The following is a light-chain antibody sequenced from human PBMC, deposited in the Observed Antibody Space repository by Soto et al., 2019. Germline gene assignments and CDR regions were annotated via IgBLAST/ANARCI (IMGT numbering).Light chain of an antibody. V-gene: IGKV3-20*01. CDR1: QSVSSNY. J-gene: IGKJ1*01. CDR3: QQYGGSPRT. Sequence: EIVLTQSPGTLSLSPGERATLSCSASQSVSSNYLAWYQQRPGQAPRLLIYDASSRATGVPDRFSGSGSGTDFTLTISRLEPEDFAVYYCQQYGGSPRTFGQGTKVDTK. CDR2: DAS.